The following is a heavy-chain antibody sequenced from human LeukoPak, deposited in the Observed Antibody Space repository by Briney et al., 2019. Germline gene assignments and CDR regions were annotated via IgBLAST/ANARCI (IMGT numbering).Heavy chain of an antibody. V-gene: IGHV4-39*01. D-gene: IGHD2-21*02. CDR1: GGSISSSSYY. Sequence: SETLSLTCTVSGGSISSSSYYWGWIRQPPGKGLEWIGSIYYSGSTYYNPSLKSRVTLSVDTSKNQFSLKLSSVTAADTAVYYCARQVSLVVVTAIGQFDYWGQGTLVTVSS. J-gene: IGHJ4*02. CDR2: IYYSGST. CDR3: ARQVSLVVVTAIGQFDY.